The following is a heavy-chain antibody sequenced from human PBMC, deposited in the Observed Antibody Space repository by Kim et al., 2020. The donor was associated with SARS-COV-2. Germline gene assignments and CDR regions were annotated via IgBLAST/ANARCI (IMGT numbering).Heavy chain of an antibody. CDR1: GFTFSSYV. V-gene: IGHV3-23*01. CDR2: IGGSGGST. Sequence: GGSLRLSCAASGFTFSSYVMNWVRQAPGKGLEWVSAIGGSGGSTYYADSVKGRFTISRDNSKNTLYLQMNSLRAEDTAVYYCAKDTLYQAQGNVWGQGTTVTVSS. CDR3: AKDTLYQAQGNV. D-gene: IGHD3-16*02. J-gene: IGHJ6*02.